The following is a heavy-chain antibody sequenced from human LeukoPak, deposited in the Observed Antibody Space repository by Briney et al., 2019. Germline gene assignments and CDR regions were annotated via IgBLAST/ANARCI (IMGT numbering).Heavy chain of an antibody. V-gene: IGHV1-69*06. D-gene: IGHD2-15*01. CDR3: ARSIVVVVAATHYYYGMDV. J-gene: IGHJ6*04. Sequence: GSSVKVSCKASGGTFSSYAISWVRQAPGQGLEWMGGIIPILGTANYAQKFQGRVTITADKSTSTAYMELSSLRSEDTAVYYCARSIVVVVAATHYYYGMDVWGKGTTVTVSS. CDR2: IIPILGTA. CDR1: GGTFSSYA.